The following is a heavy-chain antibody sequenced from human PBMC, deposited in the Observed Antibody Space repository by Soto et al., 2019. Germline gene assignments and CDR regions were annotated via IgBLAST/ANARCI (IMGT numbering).Heavy chain of an antibody. CDR2: IYPSNSET. V-gene: IGHV5-51*01. CDR1: GYTFTSYW. J-gene: IGHJ4*02. CDR3: ARQAYHYDTYSFGY. Sequence: GESLKLSCKAFGYTFTSYWIGWVRQMPGKGLEWMGIIYPSNSETRFSPSFQGQVILSADKSIFTAYLQWSSLKASDTAIYYCARQAYHYDTYSFGYWGQGTLVTVSS. D-gene: IGHD3-22*01.